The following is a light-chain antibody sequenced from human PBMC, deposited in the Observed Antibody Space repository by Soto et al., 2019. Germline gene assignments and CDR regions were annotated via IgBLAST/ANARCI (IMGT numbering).Light chain of an antibody. CDR3: QQSET. CDR1: QSVSSSY. CDR2: GAS. J-gene: IGKJ1*01. V-gene: IGKV3-20*01. Sequence: EIVLTQSPGTLSLSPGERATLSCRASQSVSSSYLAWYQQKPGQAPRLLIYGASSRATGIPDRSSGSGSGTDFTLTISRLEPEDFAVYYCQQSETFGQGTKVDIK.